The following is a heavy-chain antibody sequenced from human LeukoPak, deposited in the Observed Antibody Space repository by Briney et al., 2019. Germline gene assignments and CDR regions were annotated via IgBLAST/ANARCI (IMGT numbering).Heavy chain of an antibody. J-gene: IGHJ4*02. CDR1: GITLSNYA. CDR3: AKRGVVIRVILVGFHKAAYYFDS. CDR2: ITDSGGRT. V-gene: IGHV3-23*01. D-gene: IGHD3-22*01. Sequence: GGSLRLSCAFSGITLSNYAISCVRQAPGKGLEWVAGITDSGGRTNYADSVRGRFTVSRDNSKNTLYLRMNSLRPHDTAVYFCAKRGVVIRVILVGFHKAAYYFDSWGQGALVTVSS.